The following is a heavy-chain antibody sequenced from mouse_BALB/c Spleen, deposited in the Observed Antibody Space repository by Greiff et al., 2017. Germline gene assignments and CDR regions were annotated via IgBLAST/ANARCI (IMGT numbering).Heavy chain of an antibody. D-gene: IGHD1-1*01. CDR1: GFTFSSYG. J-gene: IGHJ1*01. Sequence: EVQLVESGGDLVKPGGSLKLSCAASGFTFSSYGMSWVRQTPDKRLEWVATISSGGSYTYYPDSVKGRFTISRDNAKNTLYLQMSSLKSEDTAMYYCARGLYYGSSDWYFDVWGAGTTVTVSS. CDR2: ISSGGSYT. CDR3: ARGLYYGSSDWYFDV. V-gene: IGHV5-6*01.